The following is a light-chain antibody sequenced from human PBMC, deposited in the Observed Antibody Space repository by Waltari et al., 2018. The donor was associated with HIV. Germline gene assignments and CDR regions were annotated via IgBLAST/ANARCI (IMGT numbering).Light chain of an antibody. CDR1: SSNIGRTS. Sequence: QSVLTQPPSASGTPGQRVTMSCSGSSSNIGRTSVNWYQQLPGTAPKLLIYSDNRGRFGVPDRFSGSKSCTSGSLAISGLQSEDEAVYYCASWEDSLNGVVFGGGTKLTVL. V-gene: IGLV1-44*01. CDR3: ASWEDSLNGVV. CDR2: SDN. J-gene: IGLJ2*01.